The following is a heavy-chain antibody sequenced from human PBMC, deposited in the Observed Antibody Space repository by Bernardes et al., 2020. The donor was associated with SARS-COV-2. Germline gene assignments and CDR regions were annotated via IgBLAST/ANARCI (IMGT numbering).Heavy chain of an antibody. V-gene: IGHV3-48*02. CDR1: GFTFSSYS. Sequence: GGSLRLSCAASGFTFSSYSMNWVRQAPGKGLEWVSYISSSSSTIYYADSVKGRFTISRDNAKNSLYLQMNSLRDEDTAVYYCARDGGRPHYDFWSGSPRYNWFDPWGQGTLVTVSS. CDR3: ARDGGRPHYDFWSGSPRYNWFDP. J-gene: IGHJ5*02. CDR2: ISSSSSTI. D-gene: IGHD3-3*01.